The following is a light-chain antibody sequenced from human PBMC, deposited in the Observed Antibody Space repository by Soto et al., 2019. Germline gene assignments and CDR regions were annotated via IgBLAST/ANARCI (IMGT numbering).Light chain of an antibody. V-gene: IGKV3-11*01. CDR2: DES. CDR1: RSVSTT. J-gene: IGKJ1*01. CDR3: VQRTTWPWT. Sequence: EMVLKSFPGTRSFSPGEKATPSCRASRSVSTTLAWYQQNPGQAPRPLINDESNRATGIPARFSGSGSGTDFTLTISSLEPEDFAVYHCVQRTTWPWTCGQGSKVEIK.